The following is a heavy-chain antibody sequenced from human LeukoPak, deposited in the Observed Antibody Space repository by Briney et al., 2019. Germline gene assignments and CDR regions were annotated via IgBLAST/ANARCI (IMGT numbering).Heavy chain of an antibody. Sequence: GGSLRLSCAASGFTFSSYAMGWVRQAPGKGLEWVSAISGSGGSTYYADSVKGRFTISRHNSKNTLYLQMNSLRAEDTAVYYCARESRGYSYGSDYYYGMDVWGQGTTVTVSS. CDR3: ARESRGYSYGSDYYYGMDV. CDR1: GFTFSSYA. CDR2: ISGSGGST. J-gene: IGHJ6*02. V-gene: IGHV3-23*01. D-gene: IGHD5-18*01.